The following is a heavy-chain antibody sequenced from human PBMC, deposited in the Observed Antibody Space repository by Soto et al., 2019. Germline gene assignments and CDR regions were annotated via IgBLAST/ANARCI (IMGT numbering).Heavy chain of an antibody. J-gene: IGHJ4*02. D-gene: IGHD2-2*03. CDR1: GFTFSSYA. Sequence: GGSLRLSCAASGFTFSSYAMSWVRQAPGKGLEWVSAISGSGGSTYYADSVKGRFTISRDNSKNTLYLQMNSLRAEDTAVYYCAKGFQNGYAGPASDYWGQGTLVTVSS. CDR3: AKGFQNGYAGPASDY. CDR2: ISGSGGST. V-gene: IGHV3-23*01.